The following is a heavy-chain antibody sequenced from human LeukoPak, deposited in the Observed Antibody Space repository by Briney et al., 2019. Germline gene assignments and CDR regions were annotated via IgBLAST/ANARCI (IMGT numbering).Heavy chain of an antibody. CDR2: ISAYNGVT. Sequence: ASVKVSCKASGYTFTSYYIHWVRQAPGQGLEWMGWISAYNGVTNYAQNFQGRVTMTTDTPTSTVYMELRSLRSDDTAVYYCATVDTAMASNWFDPWGQGTLVTVSS. CDR3: ATVDTAMASNWFDP. D-gene: IGHD5-18*01. V-gene: IGHV1-18*01. CDR1: GYTFTSYY. J-gene: IGHJ5*02.